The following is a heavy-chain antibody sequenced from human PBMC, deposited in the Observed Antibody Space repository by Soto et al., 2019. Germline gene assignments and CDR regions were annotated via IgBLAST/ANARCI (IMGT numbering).Heavy chain of an antibody. CDR1: GYTFTGYY. Sequence: ASVKVSCKASGYTFTGYYMHWVRQAPGQGLEWMEWINPNSGGTNYAQKFQGWVTMTRDTSISTAYMELSRLRSDDTAVYYCARVQAGGYCSSTSCHADAFDIWGQGTMVTVSS. CDR2: INPNSGGT. D-gene: IGHD2-2*03. V-gene: IGHV1-2*04. J-gene: IGHJ3*02. CDR3: ARVQAGGYCSSTSCHADAFDI.